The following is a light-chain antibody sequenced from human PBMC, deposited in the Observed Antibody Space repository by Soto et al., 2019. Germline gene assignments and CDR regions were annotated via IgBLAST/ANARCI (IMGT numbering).Light chain of an antibody. Sequence: QSVLTQPPSASGTPGQRVTFSCYGSSSNIGSNTVNWYQQLPGTAPKLLIYSNNQRPSGVPDRFSGSKSGTSASLAISGLQSEDEADYYCAAWDDSLNGYVFGTGTKLTVL. J-gene: IGLJ1*01. CDR3: AAWDDSLNGYV. CDR2: SNN. V-gene: IGLV1-44*01. CDR1: SSNIGSNT.